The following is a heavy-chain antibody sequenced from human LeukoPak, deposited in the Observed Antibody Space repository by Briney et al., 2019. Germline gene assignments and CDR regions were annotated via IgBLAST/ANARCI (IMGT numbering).Heavy chain of an antibody. V-gene: IGHV3-30-3*01. CDR1: GFTFSSYA. D-gene: IGHD5-24*01. J-gene: IGHJ4*02. CDR2: ISYDGSNK. CDR3: ARARWLQLGPFDY. Sequence: PGRSLRLSCAASGFTFSSYAMHWVRQAPGKGLEWVAVISYDGSNKYYADSVKGRFTISRDNSKNTLYLQMNSLRAEDTAVYYCARARWLQLGPFDYWGQGTLVTVSS.